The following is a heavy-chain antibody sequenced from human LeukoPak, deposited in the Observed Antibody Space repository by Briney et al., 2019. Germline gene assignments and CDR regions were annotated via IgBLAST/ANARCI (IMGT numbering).Heavy chain of an antibody. Sequence: GESLKISCKGSGYSFTSYWIGWVRQMPGKGLEWMGIIYPGDSDTRYSPSFQGQVTVSADKSISTAYLQWSSLKAPDTAMYYCARQDTAMVLDAFDIWGQGTMVTVSS. V-gene: IGHV5-51*01. D-gene: IGHD5-18*01. CDR3: ARQDTAMVLDAFDI. CDR1: GYSFTSYW. CDR2: IYPGDSDT. J-gene: IGHJ3*02.